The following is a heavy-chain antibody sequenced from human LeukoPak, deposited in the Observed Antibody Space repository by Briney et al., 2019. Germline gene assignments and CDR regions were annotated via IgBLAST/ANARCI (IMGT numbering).Heavy chain of an antibody. Sequence: SETLSLTCTVSGGSISSHYWGWIRQPPGKGLEWIGSINHSGDTYYIPSLKSRVTIFVDTSKNQISLKLSSVTAADTAVYYCARDAYDSSGYSFDYWGQGTLVTVSS. CDR2: INHSGDT. D-gene: IGHD3-22*01. CDR3: ARDAYDSSGYSFDY. CDR1: GGSISSHY. V-gene: IGHV4-59*11. J-gene: IGHJ4*02.